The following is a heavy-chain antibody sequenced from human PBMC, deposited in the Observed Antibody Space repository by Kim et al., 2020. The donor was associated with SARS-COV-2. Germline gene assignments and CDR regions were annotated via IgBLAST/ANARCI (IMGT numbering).Heavy chain of an antibody. Sequence: GGSLRLSCAASGFTFSSYGMHWVRQAPGKGLEWVAVIWYDGSNKYYADSVKGRFTISRDNSKNTLYLQMNSLRAEDTAVYYCARDLTGYSSSWWGGYWGQGTLVTVSS. J-gene: IGHJ4*02. V-gene: IGHV3-33*01. CDR2: IWYDGSNK. D-gene: IGHD6-13*01. CDR3: ARDLTGYSSSWWGGY. CDR1: GFTFSSYG.